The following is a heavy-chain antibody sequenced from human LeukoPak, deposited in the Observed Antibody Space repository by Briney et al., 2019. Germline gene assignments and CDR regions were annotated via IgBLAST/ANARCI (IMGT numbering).Heavy chain of an antibody. D-gene: IGHD5-18*01. CDR1: GGSISSYY. J-gene: IGHJ4*02. CDR2: IYYSGST. CDR3: ARGNVQLWTTSFDY. Sequence: SETLSLTCTVSGGSISSYYWSWLRQPPGKGVEWIGYIYYSGSTNYNPSLKSRVTISVDTSNNQFSLKLSSVTAADTAVYYCARGNVQLWTTSFDYWGQGTLVTVSS. V-gene: IGHV4-59*01.